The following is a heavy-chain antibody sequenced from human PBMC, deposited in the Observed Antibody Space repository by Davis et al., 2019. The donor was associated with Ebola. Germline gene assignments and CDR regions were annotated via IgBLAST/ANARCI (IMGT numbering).Heavy chain of an antibody. D-gene: IGHD2/OR15-2a*01. CDR1: GFTFSSHW. CDR3: ARDNSNTHWPFYFDY. J-gene: IGHJ4*02. CDR2: IKQDGSEK. Sequence: PGGSLRLSCAASGFTFSSHWMNWVRQAPGKGLEWVANIKQDGSEKYYVDSVKGRFTISRDNAKNSLYLQMNSLRAEDTAVYYCARDNSNTHWPFYFDYLGQGTLVTVSS. V-gene: IGHV3-7*01.